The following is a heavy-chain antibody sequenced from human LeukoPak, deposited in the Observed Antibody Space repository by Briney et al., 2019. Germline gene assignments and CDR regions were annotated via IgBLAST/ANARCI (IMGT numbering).Heavy chain of an antibody. CDR2: MNPNSGNT. CDR3: ARVDSSSWYHCYMDV. V-gene: IGHV1-8*01. D-gene: IGHD6-13*01. CDR1: GYTFTSYD. Sequence: LVASVKVSCKASGYTFTSYDINWVRQATGQGLEWMGWMNPNSGNTGYAQKVQGRVTMTRNTSISTAYMELSSMRSEDTAVYYCARVDSSSWYHCYMDVWGKGTTVTVSS. J-gene: IGHJ6*03.